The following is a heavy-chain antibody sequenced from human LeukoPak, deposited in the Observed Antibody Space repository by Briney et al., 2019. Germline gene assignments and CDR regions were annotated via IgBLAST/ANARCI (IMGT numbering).Heavy chain of an antibody. CDR1: GGSIGSGGYY. CDR2: IYHSGST. V-gene: IGHV4-30-2*01. Sequence: SETLSLTCTVSGGSIGSGGYYWSWIRQPPGKGLEWIGYIYHSGSTYYNPSLKSRVTISVDRSKNLFSLKLSSVTAADTAVYYCARMIVVVINDEGYYFDYWGQGTLVTVSS. J-gene: IGHJ4*02. D-gene: IGHD3-22*01. CDR3: ARMIVVVINDEGYYFDY.